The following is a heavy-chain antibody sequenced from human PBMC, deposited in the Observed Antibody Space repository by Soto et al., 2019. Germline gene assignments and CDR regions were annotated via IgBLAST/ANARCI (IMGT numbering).Heavy chain of an antibody. CDR2: ISYGGGTT. CDR3: GPGYFDWLLVQH. CDR1: EFTFSNYA. Sequence: GGSLRLSCAASEFTFSNYAMSWVRQAPGKGLEWVSAISYGGGTTYYADSVKGRFTISRDNSKNTLYLQMNSLRAEDTAVYYCGPGYFDWLLVQHWGQGTLVTVSS. D-gene: IGHD3-9*01. J-gene: IGHJ1*01. V-gene: IGHV3-23*01.